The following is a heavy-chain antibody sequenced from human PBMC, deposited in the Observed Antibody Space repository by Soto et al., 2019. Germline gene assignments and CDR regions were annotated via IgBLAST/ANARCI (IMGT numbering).Heavy chain of an antibody. D-gene: IGHD4-17*01. J-gene: IGHJ4*02. V-gene: IGHV1-8*01. Sequence: QVQLVQSGAEVKKPGASVKVSCKASGYTFTSYDINWVRQATGQGLEWMGWMNPNSGNTGYAQKFKGRVTMTRNTSIRTAYMELSSLRSEDPAVYYCAGEGMTTSYFDYWGQGTLVTVSS. CDR2: MNPNSGNT. CDR1: GYTFTSYD. CDR3: AGEGMTTSYFDY.